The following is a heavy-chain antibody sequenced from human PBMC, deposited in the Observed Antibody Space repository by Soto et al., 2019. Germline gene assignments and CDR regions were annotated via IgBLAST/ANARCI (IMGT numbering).Heavy chain of an antibody. CDR2: IGPESGAT. J-gene: IGHJ4*02. D-gene: IGHD2-15*01. CDR1: GYTFTGHY. Sequence: ASVKGSCKASGYTFTGHYIHWVRQAPEQGPEWMGEIGPESGATRYAQRFQGRVTMTRDMSITTVYMELNNLSPDDTAVYYCGRGRRPQIAVFYWCQGTPVTVSS. CDR3: GRGRRPQIAVFY. V-gene: IGHV1-2*02.